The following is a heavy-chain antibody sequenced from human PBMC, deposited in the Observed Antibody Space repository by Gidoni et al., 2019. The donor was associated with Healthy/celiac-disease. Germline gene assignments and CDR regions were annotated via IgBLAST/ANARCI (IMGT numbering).Heavy chain of an antibody. V-gene: IGHV3-23*01. CDR1: GFTFSSDA. Sequence: EVQLLASGGGLVQPGGSLRLSCAASGFTFSSDAMSWVRQAPGKGLEWGSAISGSGGSTYYADSVKGRFTISRDNSKNTLYLQMNSLRAEDTAVYYCAKSYDSSGLPWYFDYWGQGTLVTVSS. D-gene: IGHD3-22*01. CDR3: AKSYDSSGLPWYFDY. CDR2: ISGSGGST. J-gene: IGHJ4*02.